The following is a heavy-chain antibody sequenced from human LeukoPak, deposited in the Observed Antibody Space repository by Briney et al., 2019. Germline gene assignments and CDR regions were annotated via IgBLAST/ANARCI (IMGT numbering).Heavy chain of an antibody. V-gene: IGHV3-30*02. CDR1: GFTFSSYG. CDR3: ATNYDSMVGAFDI. CDR2: IRYDGSNK. Sequence: PGGSLRLSCAASGFTFSSYGMHWVRQAPGKGLEWVAFIRYDGSNKYYADSVKGRFTTSRDNSKNTLYLQMNSLRAEDTAVYYCATNYDSMVGAFDIWGQGTMVTVSS. D-gene: IGHD3-22*01. J-gene: IGHJ3*02.